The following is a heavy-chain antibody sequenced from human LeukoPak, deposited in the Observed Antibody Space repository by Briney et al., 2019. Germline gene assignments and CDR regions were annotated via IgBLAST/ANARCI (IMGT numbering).Heavy chain of an antibody. V-gene: IGHV1-46*01. CDR1: GYTFTSYY. CDR2: IDPSGGST. Sequence: ASVKVSCKASGYTFTSYYIHWVRQAPGLGLEWMGVIDPSGGSTTYAQRFQGRGTMTRDTSSRTVHMELSSLRSEDTAVYYCARYYYFDYWGQGTRVTVSS. J-gene: IGHJ4*02. CDR3: ARYYYFDY.